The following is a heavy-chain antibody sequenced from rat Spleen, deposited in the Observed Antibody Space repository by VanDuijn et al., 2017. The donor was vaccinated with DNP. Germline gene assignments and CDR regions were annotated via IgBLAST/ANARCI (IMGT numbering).Heavy chain of an antibody. CDR1: GFIFSNYW. J-gene: IGHJ1*01. CDR2: ISYDGGST. CDR3: TTDLGDY. Sequence: EVQLVESGGGPVQPGRSLKLSCVASGFIFSNYWMTWIRQAPTKGREWVSSISYDGGSTYYRDSVKGRFTISRDNAKSSLYLQMDSLRSEDTATYYCTTDLGDYWGPGTMVTVSS. D-gene: IGHD1-6*01. V-gene: IGHV5-20*01.